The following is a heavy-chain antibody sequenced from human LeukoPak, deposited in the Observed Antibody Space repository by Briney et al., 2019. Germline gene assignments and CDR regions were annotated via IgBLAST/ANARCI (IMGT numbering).Heavy chain of an antibody. Sequence: SETRSLTCAVYGGSISSYYWSWIRQPPGKGLEWIGYIYYSGNTNYNPSLKSRVTISVDTSKNQFSLKLSSVTAADTAVYYCARDNRGAFDIWGQGTMVTVS. J-gene: IGHJ3*02. CDR1: GGSISSYY. CDR3: ARDNRGAFDI. CDR2: IYYSGNT. D-gene: IGHD1-14*01. V-gene: IGHV4-59*01.